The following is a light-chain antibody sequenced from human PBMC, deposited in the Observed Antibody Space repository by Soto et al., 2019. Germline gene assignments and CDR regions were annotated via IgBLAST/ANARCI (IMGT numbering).Light chain of an antibody. V-gene: IGKV2-24*01. CDR3: KQDTKCLT. CDR2: KIS. CDR1: QSLVHSNGNTY. Sequence: DYLMTQTPLSSPVTIGQPASISCRSSQSLVHSNGNTYLSWLQQRPGQPPRLLIYKISNRFFGVPDRFSGSGAGTDFTLKSSRVDAEDVGVYYCKQDTKCLTFGQGTKVDIK. J-gene: IGKJ1*01.